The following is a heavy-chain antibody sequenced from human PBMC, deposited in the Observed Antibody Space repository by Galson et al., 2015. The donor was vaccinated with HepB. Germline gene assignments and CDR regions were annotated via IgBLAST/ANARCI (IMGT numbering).Heavy chain of an antibody. J-gene: IGHJ4*02. CDR2: FEPEGGGT. CDR1: GATFTNLA. CDR3: AVSHALLWSGESSLSYFDS. D-gene: IGHD3-16*02. V-gene: IGHV1-24*01. Sequence: SVKVSCKVSGATFTNLAMHWVRQSPLKGLERLGGFEPEGGGTVYAQKFQGRVIMTEDTSTDTSYLELRGLTSADTAVYFCAVSHALLWSGESSLSYFDSWGQGTLVTVSS.